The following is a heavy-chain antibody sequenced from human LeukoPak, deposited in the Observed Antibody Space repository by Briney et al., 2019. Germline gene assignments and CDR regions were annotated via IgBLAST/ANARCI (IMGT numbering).Heavy chain of an antibody. D-gene: IGHD3-22*01. V-gene: IGHV1-69*13. J-gene: IGHJ4*02. Sequence: ASVKVSCKASGYTFTGYYMHWVRQAPGQGLEWMGGIIPIFGTANYAQKFQGRVTITADESTSTAYMELSSLRSEDTAVYYCARAMWLGTGLQNFDYWGQGTLVTVSS. CDR2: IIPIFGTA. CDR1: GYTFTGYY. CDR3: ARAMWLGTGLQNFDY.